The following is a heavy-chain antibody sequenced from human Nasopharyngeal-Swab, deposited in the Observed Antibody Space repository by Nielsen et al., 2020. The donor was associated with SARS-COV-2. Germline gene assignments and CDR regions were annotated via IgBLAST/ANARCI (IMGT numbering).Heavy chain of an antibody. CDR2: ISSSSSTI. V-gene: IGHV3-48*01. Sequence: GESLKISCAASGFTFSSYSMNWVRQAPGKGLEWVSYISSSSSTIYYADSVKGRFTISRDSAKNSLYLQMNSLRAEDTAVYYCAREVLRFLEWLLPSDAFDIWGQGTMVTVSS. CDR1: GFTFSSYS. D-gene: IGHD3-3*01. J-gene: IGHJ3*02. CDR3: AREVLRFLEWLLPSDAFDI.